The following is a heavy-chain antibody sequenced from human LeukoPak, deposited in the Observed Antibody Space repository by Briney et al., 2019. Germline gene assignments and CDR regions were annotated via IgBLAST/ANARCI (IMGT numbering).Heavy chain of an antibody. CDR2: IYHSGST. V-gene: IGHV4-4*01. Sequence: SSETLSLTCAVSGGSISSSNWWSWVRQPPGKGLEWIGEIYHSGSTNYNPSLKSRVTISVDKSKNQFSLNLTSVTAADTAVYCCAINYYCDSSGTLYTFDLWGQGTMVTVS. CDR3: AINYYCDSSGTLYTFDL. CDR1: GGSISSSNW. J-gene: IGHJ3*01. D-gene: IGHD3-22*01.